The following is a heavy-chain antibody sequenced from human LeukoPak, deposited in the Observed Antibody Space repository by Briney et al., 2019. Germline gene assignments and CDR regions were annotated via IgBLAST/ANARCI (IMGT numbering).Heavy chain of an antibody. D-gene: IGHD3-22*01. CDR3: AREEYYYDSSGYYVGQGPTVYFDY. V-gene: IGHV4-4*07. CDR2: IYTSGST. Sequence: SETLSLTCTVSGGSISSYYWSWIRQPAGKGLEWIGRIYTSGSTNYNPSLKSRVTMSVDTSKNQFSLKLSSVTAADTAVYYCAREEYYYDSSGYYVGQGPTVYFDYRGQGTLVTVSS. CDR1: GGSISSYY. J-gene: IGHJ4*02.